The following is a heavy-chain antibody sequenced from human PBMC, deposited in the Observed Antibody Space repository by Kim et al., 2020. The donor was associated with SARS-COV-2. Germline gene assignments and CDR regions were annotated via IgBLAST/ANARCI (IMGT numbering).Heavy chain of an antibody. D-gene: IGHD5-18*01. V-gene: IGHV4-39*01. CDR3: ARRGYTYGHGRFDP. Sequence: NPSLKSRVTMSRDTSKNQFSLKLSSVSAADTAVYYCARRGYTYGHGRFDPWGQGTLVTVSS. J-gene: IGHJ5*02.